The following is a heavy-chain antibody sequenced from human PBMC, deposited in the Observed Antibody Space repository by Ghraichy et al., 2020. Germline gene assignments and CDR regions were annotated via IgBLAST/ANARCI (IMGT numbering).Heavy chain of an antibody. D-gene: IGHD2/OR15-2a*01. J-gene: IGHJ6*02. CDR1: GFTFSSYS. CDR2: ISSSSSYI. V-gene: IGHV3-21*01. CDR3: ARDPGGRSTPNYYYYGMDV. Sequence: GESLNISCAASGFTFSSYSMNWVRQAPGKGLEWVSSISSSSSYIYYADSVKGRFTISRDNAKNSLYLQMNSLRAEDTAVYYCARDPGGRSTPNYYYYGMDVWGQGTTVTVSS.